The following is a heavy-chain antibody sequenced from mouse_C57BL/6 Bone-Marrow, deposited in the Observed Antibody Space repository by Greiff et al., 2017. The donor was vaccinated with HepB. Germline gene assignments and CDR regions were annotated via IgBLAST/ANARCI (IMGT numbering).Heavy chain of an antibody. CDR1: GYTFTSYW. V-gene: IGHV1-59*01. CDR3: EFFFYYYGSSYPFDY. CDR2: IDPSDSYT. J-gene: IGHJ2*01. Sequence: QVQLQQPGAELVRPGTSVKLSCKASGYTFTSYWMHWVKQRPGQGLEWIGVIDPSDSYTNYNQKFKGKATLTVDTSSSTAYMQLSSLTSEDSAVYYCEFFFYYYGSSYPFDYWGQGTTRTVSS. D-gene: IGHD1-1*01.